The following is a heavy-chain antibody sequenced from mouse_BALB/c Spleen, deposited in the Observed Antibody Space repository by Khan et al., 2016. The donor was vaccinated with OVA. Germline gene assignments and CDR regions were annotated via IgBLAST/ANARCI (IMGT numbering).Heavy chain of an antibody. J-gene: IGHJ4*01. CDR3: TSLRYYGAMDY. CDR2: INPDSNAI. V-gene: IGHV4-1*02. CDR1: GFDFSRYW. Sequence: EVKLLESGGGLVQPGGSLKLSCAASGFDFSRYWMSWVRQAPGKGLEWIGEINPDSNAINYTPSLKDQFIISRDNAKNTLYLHMSKVRSEDTALYCCTSLRYYGAMDYWGQGTSVTVSS. D-gene: IGHD1-1*01.